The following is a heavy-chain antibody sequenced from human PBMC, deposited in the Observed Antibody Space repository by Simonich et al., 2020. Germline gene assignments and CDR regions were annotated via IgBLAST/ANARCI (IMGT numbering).Heavy chain of an antibody. J-gene: IGHJ3*02. CDR2: IYYSRST. D-gene: IGHD6-13*01. Sequence: QLQLQESGPGLVKPSETLSLTCTVSGGSISSSSYYWGWIRQPPGKGLEWIGSIYYSRSTNDNPSRKSRVTISVDTSKNQFSRKLISVTAADTAVYYCARHAGFAFDIWGQGTMVTVSS. V-gene: IGHV4-39*01. CDR3: ARHAGFAFDI. CDR1: GGSISSSSYY.